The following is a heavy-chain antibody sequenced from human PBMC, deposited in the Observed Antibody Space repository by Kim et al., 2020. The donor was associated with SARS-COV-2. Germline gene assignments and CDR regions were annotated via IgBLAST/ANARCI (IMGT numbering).Heavy chain of an antibody. Sequence: DSVRGRFTISRDNAKNSLYLEMNSLRAEETAVYYCARVPSGDISAYYFVHWGQGTLVTVSS. D-gene: IGHD3-22*01. V-gene: IGHV3-11*05. J-gene: IGHJ4*02. CDR3: ARVPSGDISAYYFVH.